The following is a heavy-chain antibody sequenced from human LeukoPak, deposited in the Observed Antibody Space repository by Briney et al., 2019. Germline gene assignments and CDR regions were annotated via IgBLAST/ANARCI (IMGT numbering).Heavy chain of an antibody. CDR1: GFNFNNAG. Sequence: GGSLRLSCAASGFNFNNAGMSWVRQAPGQGLEWVSRIRSKIDGGATDYAASVKGRFTISRDDSKNTLYLQINSLKIEDTAMYYCYTSITDYWGQGTLVTVSS. D-gene: IGHD2-21*01. J-gene: IGHJ4*02. V-gene: IGHV3-15*07. CDR3: YTSITDY. CDR2: IRSKIDGGAT.